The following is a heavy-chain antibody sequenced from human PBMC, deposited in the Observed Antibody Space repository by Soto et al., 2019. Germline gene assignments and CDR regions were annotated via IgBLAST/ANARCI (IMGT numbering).Heavy chain of an antibody. CDR1: GGSISSGGYY. CDR2: IYYSGST. D-gene: IGHD6-19*01. V-gene: IGHV4-31*03. CDR3: ASDPFHSSGFPDGFDP. J-gene: IGHJ5*02. Sequence: QVQLQESGPGLVKPSQTLSLTCTVSGGSISSGGYYWSWIRQHPGKGLEWIGYIYYSGSTYYNPYLQCRGTRAVDTSKNPLSLKLSSVTAADPAVYYCASDPFHSSGFPDGFDPWGQGTLVPVSS.